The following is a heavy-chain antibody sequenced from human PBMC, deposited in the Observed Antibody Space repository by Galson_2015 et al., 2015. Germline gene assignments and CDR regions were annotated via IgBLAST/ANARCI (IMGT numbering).Heavy chain of an antibody. D-gene: IGHD6-19*01. Sequence: SLRLSCAASGFTFSNYWMSWVRQAPGKGLEWVANIKQGGSERYYVDSVKGRFTISRDNAKNSVFLQMNSPRAEDTAVYYCARYSSGWYEGYYGMDVWGQGTTVTVSS. CDR1: GFTFSNYW. CDR3: ARYSSGWYEGYYGMDV. V-gene: IGHV3-7*03. CDR2: IKQGGSER. J-gene: IGHJ6*02.